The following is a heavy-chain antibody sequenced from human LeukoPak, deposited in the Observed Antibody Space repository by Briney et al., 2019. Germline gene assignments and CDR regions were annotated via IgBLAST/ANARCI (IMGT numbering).Heavy chain of an antibody. D-gene: IGHD1-26*01. CDR2: ISSTGSDI. J-gene: IGHJ4*02. Sequence: QPGGSLRLSCAASAFTFSTYPMSWVRQAPGKELEWVSYISSTGSDIYYADSVKGRFTISRDNAENSLYLQMNSLRAEDTAVYYCARDLPTGTYRAYFDNWGQGTLVTVSS. CDR3: ARDLPTGTYRAYFDN. CDR1: AFTFSTYP. V-gene: IGHV3-48*04.